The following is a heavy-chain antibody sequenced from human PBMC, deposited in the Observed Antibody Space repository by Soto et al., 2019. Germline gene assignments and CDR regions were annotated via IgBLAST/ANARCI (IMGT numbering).Heavy chain of an antibody. V-gene: IGHV4-39*01. CDR3: ARHEQLTYYDYVWGSYPLGNLDY. CDR1: GCSISSSSYY. Sequence: XETLSLTCTVAGCSISSSSYYWGWIRQPPGKGLEWIGSIYYSGSTYYNPSLKSRVTISVDTSKNQFSLKLSSVTAADTAVYYCARHEQLTYYDYVWGSYPLGNLDYWGQGTLVTVSS. J-gene: IGHJ4*02. D-gene: IGHD3-16*02. CDR2: IYYSGST.